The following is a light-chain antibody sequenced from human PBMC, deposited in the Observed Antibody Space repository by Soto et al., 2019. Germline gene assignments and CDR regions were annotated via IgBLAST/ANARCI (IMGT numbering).Light chain of an antibody. CDR3: QVWDTTSDHWM. J-gene: IGLJ3*02. CDR2: DDS. V-gene: IGLV3-21*02. Sequence: SYELTQPPSVSVAPRQTAPITCGGNNIGSRSVHWYQQKSGQAPVLVVFDDSVRPSGIPERISGYNSGNTATLTISGVEAGDEADYYCQVWDTTSDHWMFGGGTKLTVL. CDR1: NIGSRS.